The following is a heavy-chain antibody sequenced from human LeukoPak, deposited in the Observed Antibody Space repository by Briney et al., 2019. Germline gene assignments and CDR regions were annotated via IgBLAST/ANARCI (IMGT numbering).Heavy chain of an antibody. CDR3: AKDNYSNYGGWFDP. CDR2: IYTSGST. J-gene: IGHJ5*02. V-gene: IGHV4-4*07. CDR1: GGSISSYY. D-gene: IGHD4-11*01. Sequence: SETLSLTCTVSGGSISSYYWSWIRQPAGKGLERIGRIYTSGSTNYNPSLKSRVTMSLDTSKNQFSLRLSSVTAADTGVYYCAKDNYSNYGGWFDPWGQGTLVTVSS.